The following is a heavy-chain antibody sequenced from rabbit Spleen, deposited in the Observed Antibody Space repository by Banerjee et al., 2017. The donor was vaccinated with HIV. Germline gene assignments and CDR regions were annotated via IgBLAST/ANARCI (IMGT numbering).Heavy chain of an antibody. J-gene: IGHJ4*01. V-gene: IGHV1S45*01. CDR1: GFSFSSSYY. Sequence: QEQLEESGGDLVQPEGSLTLTCTASGFSFSSSYYMCWVRQAPGKGLEWIACIDTGSSGNTYYASWAKGRFTISKTSSTTVTLQMTSLTVADTATYFCARDLGAGYSGNGWIFPLWGPGTLVTVS. CDR2: IDTGSSGNT. CDR3: ARDLGAGYSGNGWIFPL. D-gene: IGHD7-1*01.